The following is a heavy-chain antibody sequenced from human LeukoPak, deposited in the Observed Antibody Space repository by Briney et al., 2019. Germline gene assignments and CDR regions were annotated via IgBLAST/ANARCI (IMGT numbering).Heavy chain of an antibody. V-gene: IGHV1-2*02. CDR3: TRQTYGDHFDF. D-gene: IGHD4-17*01. CDR2: MSPKTGDT. J-gene: IGHJ4*02. CDR1: EDTFNAYY. Sequence: ASVKVSCKASEDTFNAYYIHWVRQAPGQGLEWMGWMSPKTGDTNYAQNFQGRVTMTRDTSMTTAYMGLRSLTAGDTAVYYCTRQTYGDHFDFWGQGPLVTVS.